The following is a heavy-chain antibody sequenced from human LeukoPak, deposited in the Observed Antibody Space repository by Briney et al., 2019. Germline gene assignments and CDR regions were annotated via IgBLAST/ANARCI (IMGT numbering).Heavy chain of an antibody. D-gene: IGHD2-15*01. J-gene: IGHJ4*01. Sequence: GGSLRLSCAASGFTLSTFEMNWVRQAPGKGLEWVSYISSGGSTIYYADSVKGRFTISRDNARNSLFLQMNSLRAEDTAVYYCARPFYCSGGSCYSGLGYWGHGTLVTVSS. CDR1: GFTLSTFE. V-gene: IGHV3-48*03. CDR3: ARPFYCSGGSCYSGLGY. CDR2: ISSGGSTI.